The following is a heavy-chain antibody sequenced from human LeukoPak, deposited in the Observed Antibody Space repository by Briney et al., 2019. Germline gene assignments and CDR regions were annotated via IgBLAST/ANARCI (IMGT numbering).Heavy chain of an antibody. CDR2: IYYSGST. J-gene: IGHJ3*02. D-gene: IGHD3/OR15-3a*01. CDR1: GGSFSSYY. Sequence: PSETLSLTCAVYGGSFSSYYWSWIRQPPGKGLEWIGYIYYSGSTNYNPSLKSRVTISVDTSKNQFSLKLSSVTAADTAVYYCARVLDLGTGPDAFDIWGQGTMVTVSS. V-gene: IGHV4-59*01. CDR3: ARVLDLGTGPDAFDI.